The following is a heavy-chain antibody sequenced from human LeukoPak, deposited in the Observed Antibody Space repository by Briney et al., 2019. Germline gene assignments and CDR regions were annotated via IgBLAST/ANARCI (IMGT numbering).Heavy chain of an antibody. CDR3: ARQYCSGGSCYGIDP. CDR1: GYTFTSYG. V-gene: IGHV1-18*03. J-gene: IGHJ5*02. Sequence: ASVNVSCKASGYTFTSYGISWVRQAPGQGLEWMGWISAYNGNTNYAQKLQGRVTMTTDTSTSTAYMELRSLRSDDMAVYYCARQYCSGGSCYGIDPWGQGTLVTVSS. D-gene: IGHD2-15*01. CDR2: ISAYNGNT.